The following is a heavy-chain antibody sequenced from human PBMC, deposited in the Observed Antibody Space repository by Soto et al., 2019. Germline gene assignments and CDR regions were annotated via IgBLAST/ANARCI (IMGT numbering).Heavy chain of an antibody. V-gene: IGHV4-39*01. Sequence: SETLSLTCTVSGGSISSGGYYWSWIRQHPGKGLEWIGYIYYSGSTYYNPSLKSRVTISVDTSKNQFSLKLSSVTAADTTVYYCARHETAAGPLDYWGQGTLVTVSS. CDR1: GGSISSGGYY. CDR3: ARHETAAGPLDY. CDR2: IYYSGST. J-gene: IGHJ4*02. D-gene: IGHD6-13*01.